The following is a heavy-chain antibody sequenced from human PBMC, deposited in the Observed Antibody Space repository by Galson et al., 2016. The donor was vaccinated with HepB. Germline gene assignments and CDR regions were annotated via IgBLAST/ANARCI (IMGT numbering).Heavy chain of an antibody. D-gene: IGHD5-18*01. Sequence: SVKVSCKAPGGTFSNFAISWVRQAPGQGLEWMGGSIPVFGSANYAQKFQDRVTITADESTSTAYLELSSLRSDDTAVYYCARPKGYSNSWFAGFDPWGQGTLVTVSS. CDR1: GGTFSNFA. V-gene: IGHV1-69*13. CDR3: ARPKGYSNSWFAGFDP. J-gene: IGHJ5*02. CDR2: SIPVFGSA.